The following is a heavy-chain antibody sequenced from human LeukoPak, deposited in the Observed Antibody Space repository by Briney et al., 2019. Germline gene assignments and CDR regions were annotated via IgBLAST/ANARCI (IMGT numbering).Heavy chain of an antibody. CDR3: AKTGYSSSWLFDY. D-gene: IGHD6-13*01. CDR2: IWYDGSNK. CDR1: GFTFSNYD. V-gene: IGHV3-33*06. J-gene: IGHJ4*02. Sequence: PGGSLRLSCAASGFTFSNYDIHWVRQVPGKGLEWVAVIWYDGSNKYYADSVKGRFTISRDNSKNTVYLQMNRLRGEDTAVYYCAKTGYSSSWLFDYWGQGTLVTVSS.